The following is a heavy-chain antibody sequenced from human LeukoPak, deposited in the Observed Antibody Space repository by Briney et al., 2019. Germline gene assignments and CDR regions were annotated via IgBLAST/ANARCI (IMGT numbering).Heavy chain of an antibody. D-gene: IGHD2-15*01. Sequence: GGSLRLSCAASEFTFSNYAMSWVRQAPGKGLEWASAITGSGGNSYYADSVKGRFTISRDNSKNTLYLQMSSLRAEDTAIYYCAKSQINGYCSGGSCSIFDFWGQGTLVTVSS. CDR3: AKSQINGYCSGGSCSIFDF. J-gene: IGHJ4*02. CDR1: EFTFSNYA. V-gene: IGHV3-23*01. CDR2: ITGSGGNS.